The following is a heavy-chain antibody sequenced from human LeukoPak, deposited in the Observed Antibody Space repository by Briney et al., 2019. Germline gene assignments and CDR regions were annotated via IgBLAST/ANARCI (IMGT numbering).Heavy chain of an antibody. D-gene: IGHD4-17*01. CDR1: GFTFSSYE. V-gene: IGHV3-48*03. J-gene: IGHJ4*02. CDR3: ARIEYGDYTYYFDY. Sequence: GGSLRLSCAASGFTFSSYEMNWVRQAPGKGLEWVSYISSSGSTIYYADSVKGRFTISRDNAKNSLYLQMNSLRAEDTAVYYCARIEYGDYTYYFDYWGQGTLATVSS. CDR2: ISSSGSTI.